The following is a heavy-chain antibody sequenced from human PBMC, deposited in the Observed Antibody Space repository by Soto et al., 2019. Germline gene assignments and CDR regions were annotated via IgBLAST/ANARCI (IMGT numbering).Heavy chain of an antibody. J-gene: IGHJ6*02. CDR1: GGSISSSNW. Sequence: QVQLQESGPGLVKPSGTLSLTCAVSGGSISSSNWWSWVRQPPGKGLEWIGESYHSGSTKYNPSLKSRVTISVDKSKTQFSLKLSSVTAADPAVYYCARVSGSYYYGMDVWGQGTTVTVSS. CDR2: SYHSGST. V-gene: IGHV4-4*02. CDR3: ARVSGSYYYGMDV.